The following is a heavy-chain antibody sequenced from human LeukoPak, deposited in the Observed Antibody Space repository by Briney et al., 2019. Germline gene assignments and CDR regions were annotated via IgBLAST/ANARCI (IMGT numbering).Heavy chain of an antibody. CDR2: ISSGSSTI. CDR3: ARGIRDYYDSSGYYDY. CDR1: GFTFSGYS. D-gene: IGHD3-22*01. V-gene: IGHV3-48*01. J-gene: IGHJ4*02. Sequence: GGSLRLSCAASGFTFSGYSMNWVRQAPGKGLEWVSHISSGSSTIYYAGSLKGRFTISRDNSKDTLYLQMNSLRAEDTAVYYCARGIRDYYDSSGYYDYWGQGTLVTVSS.